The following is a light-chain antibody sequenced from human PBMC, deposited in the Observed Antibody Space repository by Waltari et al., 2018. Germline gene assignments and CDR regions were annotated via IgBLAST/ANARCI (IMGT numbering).Light chain of an antibody. CDR1: ALPTQH. CDR3: QSADSSGTYGI. CDR2: KDI. Sequence: SYALTQPPSVSVSPGQTARITCPGDALPTQHAYWYQQKPGQAPVLVIYKDIERPSGIPERFSGSSSGTAVTLTISGVQAEDEADYYCQSADSSGTYGIFGGGTKLTVL. V-gene: IGLV3-25*03. J-gene: IGLJ2*01.